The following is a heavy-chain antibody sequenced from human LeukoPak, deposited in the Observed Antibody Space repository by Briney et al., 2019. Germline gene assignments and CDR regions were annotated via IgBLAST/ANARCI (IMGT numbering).Heavy chain of an antibody. Sequence: GASVKVSCKASGGTFSSYAISWVRQAPGQGLEWMGGIIPIFGTANYAQKFQGRVTITADKSTSTAYMELSSLRSEDTAVYYCARLAVAGKGLYYYYYMDVWGKGTTVTVSS. J-gene: IGHJ6*03. D-gene: IGHD6-19*01. V-gene: IGHV1-69*06. CDR1: GGTFSSYA. CDR3: ARLAVAGKGLYYYYYMDV. CDR2: IIPIFGTA.